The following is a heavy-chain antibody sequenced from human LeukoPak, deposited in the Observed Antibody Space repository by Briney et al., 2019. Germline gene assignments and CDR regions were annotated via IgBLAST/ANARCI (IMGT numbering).Heavy chain of an antibody. CDR1: GGSISSSSYY. CDR3: AREGYYYDSSGYYRL. J-gene: IGHJ4*02. CDR2: IYTSGST. D-gene: IGHD3-22*01. V-gene: IGHV4-61*02. Sequence: SETLSLTCTVSGGSISSSSYYWSWIRQPAGKGLEWIGRIYTSGSTNYNPSLKSRVTMSVDTSKNQFSLKLSSVTAADTAVYYCAREGYYYDSSGYYRLWGQGTLVTVSS.